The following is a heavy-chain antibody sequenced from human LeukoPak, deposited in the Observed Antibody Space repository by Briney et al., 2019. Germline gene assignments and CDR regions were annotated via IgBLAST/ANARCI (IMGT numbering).Heavy chain of an antibody. Sequence: GGSLRLSCAASGFTFSSYAMSGVRQAPGKGLEWVSAISGSGGSTCYADSVKGRFTISRDNSKNTLYLQMNSLRAEDTAVYYCAKVFRIATNWFDPWGQGTLVTVSS. CDR3: AKVFRIATNWFDP. CDR2: ISGSGGST. CDR1: GFTFSSYA. J-gene: IGHJ5*02. V-gene: IGHV3-23*01. D-gene: IGHD6-13*01.